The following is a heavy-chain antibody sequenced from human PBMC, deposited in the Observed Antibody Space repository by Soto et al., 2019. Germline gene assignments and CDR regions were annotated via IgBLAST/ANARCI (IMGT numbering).Heavy chain of an antibody. Sequence: QVQLQESGPGLVKPSQTLSLTCTVSGGSISSGGYYWSWIRQHPGKGLEWIGYIYYSGSTYYNTSLKSRVTISVDTSKNQFSLKLSSVTAADTAVYYCARSGYSYGKNPLLYWGQGTLVTVSS. CDR3: ARSGYSYGKNPLLY. J-gene: IGHJ4*02. V-gene: IGHV4-31*03. CDR1: GGSISSGGYY. D-gene: IGHD5-18*01. CDR2: IYYSGST.